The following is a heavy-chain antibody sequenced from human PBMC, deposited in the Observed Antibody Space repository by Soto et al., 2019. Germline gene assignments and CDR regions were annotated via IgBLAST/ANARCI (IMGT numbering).Heavy chain of an antibody. D-gene: IGHD3-10*01. J-gene: IGHJ6*03. CDR2: INESGGT. V-gene: IGHV4-34*01. CDR3: ARGVILGYGDLSRRGAHYDYVDG. Sequence: QVQLQQWGAGLLKPSETLSLTCAVYGGSFSGYYWSWSRQPPGKGVVWFGEINESGGTKYNQTLTSRVTISVDTTKNQFSLTLSSVMAADKARYCCARGVILGYGDLSRRGAHYDYVDGWGKGTTVPVSS. CDR1: GGSFSGYY.